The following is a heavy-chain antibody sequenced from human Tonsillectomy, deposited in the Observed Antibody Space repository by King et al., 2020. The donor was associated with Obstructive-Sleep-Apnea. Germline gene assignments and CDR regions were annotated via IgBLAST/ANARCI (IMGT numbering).Heavy chain of an antibody. V-gene: IGHV3-33*03. D-gene: IGHD3-10*01. CDR2: IWFDGSNK. Sequence: VQLVESGGGVVQPGRSLRLSCAASGFTFSSYGMHWVLQAPGKGLAGVAVIWFDGSNKYYADSVKGRFTISRDNTNNKLDLQMNRLRAEDTAVYYCAKDVVVYYGSGTYDYWGQGTLVTVSS. J-gene: IGHJ4*02. CDR3: AKDVVVYYGSGTYDY. CDR1: GFTFSSYG.